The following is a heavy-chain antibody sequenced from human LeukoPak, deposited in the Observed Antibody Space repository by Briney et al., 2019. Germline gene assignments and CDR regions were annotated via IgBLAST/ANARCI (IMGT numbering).Heavy chain of an antibody. CDR2: INAGNGST. V-gene: IGHV1-3*01. D-gene: IGHD2-2*02. CDR3: ARAQCSSTSCYTKPRFDP. CDR1: GYTFTSYA. Sequence: ASVNVSCKASGYTFTSYAMHWVRQAPGQRLEWMGWINAGNGSTKYSQKFQGRVTITRDTSASTAYMELSSLRSEDTAVYYCARAQCSSTSCYTKPRFDPWGQGTLVTVSS. J-gene: IGHJ5*02.